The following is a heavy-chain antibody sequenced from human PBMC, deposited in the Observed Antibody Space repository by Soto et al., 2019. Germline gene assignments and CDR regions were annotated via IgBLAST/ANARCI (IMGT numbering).Heavy chain of an antibody. Sequence: GGSLRLSCAASGFTFTRYSMNWVRRAPGKGLEWVSSISSTTNYIYYGDSMKGRFAISRDNAKNSLYLEMNSLRAEDTAVYYCARESEDLTSNFDYWGQGTLVTVSS. V-gene: IGHV3-21*06. CDR1: GFTFTRYS. CDR2: ISSTTNYI. CDR3: ARESEDLTSNFDY. J-gene: IGHJ4*02.